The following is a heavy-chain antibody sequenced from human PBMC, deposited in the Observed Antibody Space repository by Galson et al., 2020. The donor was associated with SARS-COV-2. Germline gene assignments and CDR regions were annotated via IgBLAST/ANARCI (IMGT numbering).Heavy chain of an antibody. Sequence: GGSLRLSCAASGFTFSSYAMHWVRQAPGKGLEWVAVISYDGSNKYYADSVKGRFTISRDNSKNTLYLQMNSLRAEDTAVYYCARVRGQQLVGPLWFDPWGQGTLVTVSS. CDR1: GFTFSSYA. CDR2: ISYDGSNK. D-gene: IGHD6-13*01. V-gene: IGHV3-30*04. CDR3: ARVRGQQLVGPLWFDP. J-gene: IGHJ5*02.